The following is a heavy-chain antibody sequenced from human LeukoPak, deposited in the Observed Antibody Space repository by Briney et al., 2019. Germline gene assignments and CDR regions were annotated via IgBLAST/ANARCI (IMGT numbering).Heavy chain of an antibody. CDR2: ISGSGGST. V-gene: IGHV3-23*01. Sequence: PGGSLRLSCAASGFTFSSYAMSWVRQAPGKGLEWVSAISGSGGSTYYADSVKGRFTISRDNSKNTLYLQMNSLRAEGTAVYYCAKVEASSWYRRGYYFDYWGQGTLVTVSS. CDR3: AKVEASSWYRRGYYFDY. CDR1: GFTFSSYA. D-gene: IGHD6-13*01. J-gene: IGHJ4*02.